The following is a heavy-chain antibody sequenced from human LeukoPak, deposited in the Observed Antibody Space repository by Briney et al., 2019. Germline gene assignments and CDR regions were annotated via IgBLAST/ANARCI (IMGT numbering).Heavy chain of an antibody. V-gene: IGHV3-30*18. CDR3: AKSVHGDYSSSWYDY. D-gene: IGHD6-13*01. CDR2: ISYDGSNK. J-gene: IGHJ4*02. CDR1: GFTFSSYG. Sequence: GGSLRLSCAASGFTFSSYGMHWVRQAPGKGLERVAVISYDGSNKYFADSVKGRFTISRDNSMLYLQMNSLRPEDTAVYYCAKSVHGDYSSSWYDYWGQGTLVTVSS.